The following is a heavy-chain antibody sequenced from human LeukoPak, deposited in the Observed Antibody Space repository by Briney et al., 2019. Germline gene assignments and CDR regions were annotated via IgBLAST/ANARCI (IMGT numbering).Heavy chain of an antibody. CDR2: ISYDGSNK. CDR1: GFTFSSYG. CDR3: AKSTSVVVTAVFDY. D-gene: IGHD2-21*02. Sequence: GGSLRLSCAASGFTFSSYGMHWVRQAPGKGLEWVAVISYDGSNKYYADSVKGRFTISRDNSKNTLYLQMNSLRAEDTAVYYCAKSTSVVVTAVFDYWGQGTLVTVSS. J-gene: IGHJ4*02. V-gene: IGHV3-30*18.